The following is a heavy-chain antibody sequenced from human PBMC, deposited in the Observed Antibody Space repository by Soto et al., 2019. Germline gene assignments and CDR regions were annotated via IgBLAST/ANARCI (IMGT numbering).Heavy chain of an antibody. V-gene: IGHV3-23*01. CDR2: ISGSGGST. CDR3: AKADREAGLADVCYYYYGMDV. CDR1: GFTFSSYA. J-gene: IGHJ6*02. Sequence: GGSLRLSCAASGFTFSSYAMSWVRQAPGKGLEWVSAISGSGGSTYYADSVKGRFTISRDNSKNTLYLQMNSLRAEDTAVYYCAKADREAGLADVCYYYYGMDVWGQGTTVTVSS. D-gene: IGHD6-19*01.